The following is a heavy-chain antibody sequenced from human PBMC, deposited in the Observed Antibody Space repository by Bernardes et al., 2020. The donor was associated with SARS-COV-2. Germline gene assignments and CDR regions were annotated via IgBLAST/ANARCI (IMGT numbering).Heavy chain of an antibody. CDR3: VRGPSDGHGRFEY. J-gene: IGHJ4*02. CDR1: GFTFSNYW. V-gene: IGHV3-74*01. Sequence: GGSLRLSCAASGFTFSNYWMHWVSQAPGKGLVWVSRINGDGRTITYADSVKGRFTISRDNTKNTLYLQMNSLRAEDTAVYYCVRGPSDGHGRFEYWGQGNLVTVSS. CDR2: INGDGRTI.